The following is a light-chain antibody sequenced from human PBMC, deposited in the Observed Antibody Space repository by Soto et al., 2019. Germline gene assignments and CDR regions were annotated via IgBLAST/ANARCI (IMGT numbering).Light chain of an antibody. CDR2: EVS. V-gene: IGLV2-14*01. CDR3: SSYTSNSTHV. J-gene: IGLJ1*01. CDR1: SSDVGGYNY. Sequence: QSALTQPASVSGSPGQSITISCTGTSSDVGGYNYVSWYQQHPGEAPKLMIYEVSNRPSGVSNRFSGSKSGNTASLTISGLQAEDEADYYCSSYTSNSTHVFGTGTKGTVL.